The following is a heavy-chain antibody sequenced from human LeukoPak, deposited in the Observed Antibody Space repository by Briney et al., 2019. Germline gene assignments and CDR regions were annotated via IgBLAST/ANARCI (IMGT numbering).Heavy chain of an antibody. CDR1: GYTFTGYY. CDR3: ATTPLLSYDFWSGYLGDPEIMDV. J-gene: IGHJ6*03. V-gene: IGHV1-2*02. Sequence: ASVKVSCKASGYTFTGYYMHWVRQAPGQGLEWMGWINPNSGGTNYAQKFQGRVTMTRDTSISTAYMELSRLRSDDTAVYYCATTPLLSYDFWSGYLGDPEIMDVWGKGTTVTVSS. D-gene: IGHD3-3*01. CDR2: INPNSGGT.